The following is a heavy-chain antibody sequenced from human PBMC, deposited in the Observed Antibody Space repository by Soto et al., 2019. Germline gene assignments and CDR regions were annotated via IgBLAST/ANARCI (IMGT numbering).Heavy chain of an antibody. CDR3: AKIDGDFDY. D-gene: IGHD3-22*01. V-gene: IGHV3-23*01. Sequence: EVQVLQSGGGLVPPGGSLRLSCAGSGFTFINPGMSWVRQAPGQGLEWVSAITGNGDTTYYADSVKGRFTISRDNSKSTLYLQMNSLRAEDTAVYYCAKIDGDFDYWGQGTLVTVSS. CDR1: GFTFINPG. J-gene: IGHJ4*02. CDR2: ITGNGDTT.